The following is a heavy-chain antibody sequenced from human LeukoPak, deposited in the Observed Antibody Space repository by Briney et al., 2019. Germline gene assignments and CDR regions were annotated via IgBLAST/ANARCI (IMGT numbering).Heavy chain of an antibody. V-gene: IGHV3-48*03. CDR2: ISSSGSTI. CDR3: ARNPGYLFDY. Sequence: GGPLRLSCAASGFTFSSYEMNWVRQAPGKGLEWVSYISSSGSTIHYADSVKGRFTISRDNAKNSLYLQMNSLRAEDTAVYYCARNPGYLFDYWGQGTRVTVSS. CDR1: GFTFSSYE. D-gene: IGHD6-25*01. J-gene: IGHJ4*02.